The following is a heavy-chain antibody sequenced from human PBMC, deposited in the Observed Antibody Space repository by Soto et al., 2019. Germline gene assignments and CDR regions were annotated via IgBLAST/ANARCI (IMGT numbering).Heavy chain of an antibody. V-gene: IGHV1-8*01. CDR2: MNPNSGNT. D-gene: IGHD2-2*01. Sequence: ASVKVSCKASGYTFTSYDINWVRQATGQGLEWMGWMNPNSGNTGYAQKFQGRVTMTRNTSISTAYMELSSLRSEDTAVYYCVRWAAAMHYYYYMDVWGKGTTVTVSS. CDR3: VRWAAAMHYYYYMDV. CDR1: GYTFTSYD. J-gene: IGHJ6*03.